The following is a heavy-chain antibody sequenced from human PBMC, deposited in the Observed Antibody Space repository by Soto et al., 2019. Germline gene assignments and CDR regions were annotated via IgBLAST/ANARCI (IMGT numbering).Heavy chain of an antibody. J-gene: IGHJ6*02. Sequence: GGSLRLSCAASGFTFSSYGMHWVRQAPGKGLEWVAVIWYDGSNKYYADSVKGRFTISRDNSKNTLYLQMNSLRAEDTAVYYCAREGGRYSSGWYGMDVWGQGTTVTLSS. D-gene: IGHD6-19*01. CDR1: GFTFSSYG. CDR2: IWYDGSNK. CDR3: AREGGRYSSGWYGMDV. V-gene: IGHV3-33*01.